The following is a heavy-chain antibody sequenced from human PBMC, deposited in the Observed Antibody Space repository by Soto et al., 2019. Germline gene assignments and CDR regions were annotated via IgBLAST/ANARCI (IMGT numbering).Heavy chain of an antibody. CDR1: GDTFSSST. V-gene: IGHV1-69*02. J-gene: IGHJ4*02. CDR3: ARVGYFDIWTLDS. CDR2: IIPIVGIA. D-gene: IGHD3-22*01. Sequence: QVQLVQSGAEVKKPGSSVKVSCKASGDTFSSSTVSGVRQGPGQGLEWMGRIIPIVGIANYAQKFQGRITINADKSTYTVDMELSSLKSEHTAVYYCARVGYFDIWTLDSWGQGTLVIVSS.